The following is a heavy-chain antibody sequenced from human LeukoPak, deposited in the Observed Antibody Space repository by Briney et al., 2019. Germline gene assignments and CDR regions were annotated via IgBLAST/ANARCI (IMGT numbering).Heavy chain of an antibody. CDR1: GYTFTGYY. CDR2: INPNSGGT. CDR3: ARDPLGYSYSYYGMDV. V-gene: IGHV1-2*02. Sequence: GASVKVSCKASGYTFTGYYMHWVRPAPGQGLEWMGWINPNSGGTNYAQKFQGRVTMTRDTSISTAYMELSRLRSDDTAVYYCARDPLGYSYSYYGMDVWGQGTTVTVSS. D-gene: IGHD5-18*01. J-gene: IGHJ6*02.